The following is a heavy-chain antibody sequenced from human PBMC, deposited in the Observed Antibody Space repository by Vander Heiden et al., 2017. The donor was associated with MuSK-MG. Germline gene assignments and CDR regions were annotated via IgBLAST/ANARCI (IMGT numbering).Heavy chain of an antibody. CDR2: ISYDGSNK. CDR3: ASGDTSGWYEGNAFDI. J-gene: IGHJ3*02. D-gene: IGHD6-19*01. V-gene: IGHV3-30*04. CDR1: GFTFSSYA. Sequence: QVQLVESGGGVVQPGRSLRLSCAASGFTFSSYAMHWVRQAPGKGLEWVAVISYDGSNKYYADSVKGRFTISRDNSKNTLYLQMNSLRAEDTAVYYCASGDTSGWYEGNAFDIWGQGTRVTVSA.